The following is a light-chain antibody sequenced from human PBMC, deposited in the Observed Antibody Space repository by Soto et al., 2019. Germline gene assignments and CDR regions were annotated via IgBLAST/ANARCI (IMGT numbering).Light chain of an antibody. CDR2: NVN. J-gene: IGLJ2*01. Sequence: QSALIQPPSVSGSPGQSVTISCTGTSSDVGTSDYVSWFQQHPGTVPKPMIYNVNTQPSGVPDRFSGSRSGDAASMAISGLQAGDEADYSCCSYASISTLVFGGGTQLTVL. CDR3: CSYASISTLV. CDR1: SSDVGTSDY. V-gene: IGLV2-11*01.